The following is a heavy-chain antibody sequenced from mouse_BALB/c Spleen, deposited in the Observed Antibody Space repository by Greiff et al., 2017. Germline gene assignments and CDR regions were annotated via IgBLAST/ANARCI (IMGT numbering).Heavy chain of an antibody. D-gene: IGHD4-1*01. CDR3: AANWDLAWFAY. CDR1: GYTFTSYY. CDR2: IYPGNVNT. V-gene: IGHV1S56*01. Sequence: QVQLKQSGPELVKPGASVRISCKASGYTFTSYYIHWVKQRPGQGLEWIGWIYPGNVNTKYNEKFKGKATLTADKSSSTAYMQLSSLTSEDSAVYFCAANWDLAWFAYWGQGTLVTVSA. J-gene: IGHJ3*01.